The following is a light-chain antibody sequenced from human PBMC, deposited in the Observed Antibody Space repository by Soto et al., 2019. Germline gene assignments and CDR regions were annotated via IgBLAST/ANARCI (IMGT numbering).Light chain of an antibody. Sequence: DIQMTQSPSSLSASVGDIVTITCRASQSISNYLNWYQQKPGKAPKIIIYTVSSLQSGVPSRFSGSGSGTDFTLTISSLQPEDVATYYCQQSYSTPLTLGGGTKVDIK. CDR1: QSISNY. CDR3: QQSYSTPLT. J-gene: IGKJ4*01. V-gene: IGKV1-39*01. CDR2: TVS.